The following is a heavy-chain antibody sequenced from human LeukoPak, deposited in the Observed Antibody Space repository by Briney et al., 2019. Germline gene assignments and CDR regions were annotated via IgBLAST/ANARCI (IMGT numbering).Heavy chain of an antibody. D-gene: IGHD5-12*01. Sequence: ETRSLTCAVYGGSFSGYYWSWIRQPPGKGLEWIGEINHSGSTNYNPSLKSRVTISVDTSKNQFSLKLSSVTAADTAVYYCARAGWAIVATSFDYWGQGTLVTVSS. V-gene: IGHV4-34*01. J-gene: IGHJ4*02. CDR2: INHSGST. CDR3: ARAGWAIVATSFDY. CDR1: GGSFSGYY.